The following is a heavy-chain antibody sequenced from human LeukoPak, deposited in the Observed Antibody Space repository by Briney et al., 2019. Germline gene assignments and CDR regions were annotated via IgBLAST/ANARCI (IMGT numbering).Heavy chain of an antibody. CDR2: ISGDGGST. D-gene: IGHD6-19*01. CDR3: AKVPRAVAGPYYFDY. CDR1: GFTFDDYA. J-gene: IGHJ4*02. V-gene: IGHV3-43*02. Sequence: PGGSLRLSCAASGFTFDDYAMHWVRQAPGEGLEWVSLISGDGGSTYYADSVKGRFTISRDNSKNSLYLQMNSLRTEDAALYYCAKVPRAVAGPYYFDYWGQGTLVTVSS.